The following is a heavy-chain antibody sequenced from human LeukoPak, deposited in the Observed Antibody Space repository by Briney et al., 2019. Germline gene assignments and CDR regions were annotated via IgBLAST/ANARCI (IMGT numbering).Heavy chain of an antibody. V-gene: IGHV4-59*12. CDR2: ISYTGNT. J-gene: IGHJ4*02. D-gene: IGHD6-19*01. CDR3: ARDLNSSGFLDY. CDR1: GGSISSFY. Sequence: PSETLSLTCTVSGGSISSFYWSWIRQSPGKGLEWIGYISYTGNTNYNPSLKSRVTISVDTSKNQFSLKLSSVTAADTAVYYCARDLNSSGFLDYWGQGTLVTVSS.